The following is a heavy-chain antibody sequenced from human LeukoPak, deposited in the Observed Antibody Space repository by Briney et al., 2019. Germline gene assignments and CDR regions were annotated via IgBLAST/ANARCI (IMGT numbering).Heavy chain of an antibody. D-gene: IGHD2-2*01. CDR2: IKQDGSEK. J-gene: IGHJ4*02. CDR3: ARRGKVPAAPSGY. Sequence: PGGSLRLSCAASGFTFSSYWMSWVSQAPGKGLEWVANIKQDGSEKYYVDSVKGRFTISRDNAKNSLYLQMNSLRAEDTAVYYCARRGKVPAAPSGYWGQGTLVTVSS. V-gene: IGHV3-7*01. CDR1: GFTFSSYW.